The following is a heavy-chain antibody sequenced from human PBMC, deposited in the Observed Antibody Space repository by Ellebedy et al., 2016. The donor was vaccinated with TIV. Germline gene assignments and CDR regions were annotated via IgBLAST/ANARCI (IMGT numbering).Heavy chain of an antibody. CDR1: GYSFTSYW. D-gene: IGHD5-24*01. CDR3: ARTTRDGYNTARFDY. J-gene: IGHJ4*02. V-gene: IGHV5-10-1*01. Sequence: GESLKISCKGSGYSFTSYWISWVRQMPGKGLEWMGRIDPSDSYTNYSPSFQGHVTISADKSISTAYLQWSSLKASDTAMYYCARTTRDGYNTARFDYWGQGTLVTVSS. CDR2: IDPSDSYT.